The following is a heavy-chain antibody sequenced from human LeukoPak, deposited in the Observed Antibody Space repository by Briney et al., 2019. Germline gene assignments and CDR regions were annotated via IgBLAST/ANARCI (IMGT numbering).Heavy chain of an antibody. CDR1: GFTFSNHR. CDR2: INSDGSRT. CDR3: ARDRGSLDFDY. V-gene: IGHV3-74*01. D-gene: IGHD3-10*01. Sequence: GGSLRLSCAASGFTFSNHRMHWVRQAPGKGLVWVSRINSDGSRTSYADPVKGRFTISRDNAKNTLYLQMDSLRADDTAVYYCARDRGSLDFDYWGQGTLVTVSS. J-gene: IGHJ4*02.